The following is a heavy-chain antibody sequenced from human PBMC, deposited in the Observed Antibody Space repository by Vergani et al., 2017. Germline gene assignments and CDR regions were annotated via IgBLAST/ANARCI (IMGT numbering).Heavy chain of an antibody. J-gene: IGHJ2*01. Sequence: VEAGGGLVQPGGSLRLSCTASGFTFQAFAFHWVRQVSGRGLEWVSGIVRNYGAKNGNSFEGRFSISRDNAKKAVFLQMNNLGHEDTALYFCVKDDGYDADGPFDLWGRGTLVTVSS. V-gene: IGHV3-9*01. CDR1: GFTFQAFA. CDR3: VKDDGYDADGPFDL. CDR2: IVRNYGA. D-gene: IGHD5-18*01.